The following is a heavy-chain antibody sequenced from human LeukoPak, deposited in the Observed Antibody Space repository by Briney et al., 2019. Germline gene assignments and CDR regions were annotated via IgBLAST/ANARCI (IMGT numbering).Heavy chain of an antibody. D-gene: IGHD2-15*01. CDR2: INHSGST. CDR3: ARLTAGVVAATELDY. V-gene: IGHV4-34*01. Sequence: SQTLSLTCTVSGASVSSGAYYWSWIRQHPGKGLEWIGEINHSGSTNYNPSLKSRVTISVDTSKNQFSLKLSSVTAADTAVYYCARLTAGVVAATELDYWGQGTLVTVSS. CDR1: GASVSSGAYY. J-gene: IGHJ4*02.